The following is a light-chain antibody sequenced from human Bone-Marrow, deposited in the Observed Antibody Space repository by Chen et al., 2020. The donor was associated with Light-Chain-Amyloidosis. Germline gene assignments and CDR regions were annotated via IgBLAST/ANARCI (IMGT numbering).Light chain of an antibody. V-gene: IGLV2-14*01. Sequence: QSALTQPDSVSGSPGQSITIACTGTSRDVGGYNHVSWFQQHPGKAPQLMIYDVSNRPSGVSNRFSGSKSGNTASLTISGLQAEDEADYYCSSYTTSDTHVFGGGTKVTVL. CDR2: DVS. CDR3: SSYTTSDTHV. CDR1: SRDVGGYNH. J-gene: IGLJ3*02.